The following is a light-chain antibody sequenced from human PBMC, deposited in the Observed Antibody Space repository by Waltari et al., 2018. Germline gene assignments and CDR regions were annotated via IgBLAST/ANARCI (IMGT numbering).Light chain of an antibody. CDR3: ATWDDSLNGPL. CDR1: RSNLGSNT. CDR2: LDK. J-gene: IGLJ2*01. Sequence: QSVLTQPPSASGTPGQRVTISCSGSRSNLGSNTVNWYHHPPGTPPQLLTYLDKQRPSGVPDRFSGSKSGTSASLAISGLQSEHEATYYCATWDDSLNGPLFGGGTMLTVL. V-gene: IGLV1-44*01.